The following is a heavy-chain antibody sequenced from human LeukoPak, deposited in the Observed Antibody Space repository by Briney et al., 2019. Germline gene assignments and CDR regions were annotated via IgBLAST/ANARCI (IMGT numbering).Heavy chain of an antibody. CDR3: ARLERAAAGTYYFDY. CDR1: GYNFTSYW. J-gene: IGHJ4*02. V-gene: IGHV5-51*01. D-gene: IGHD6-13*01. Sequence: GESLKISCKGSGYNFTSYWIGWVRQMPGKGLEWMGIIYPGDSDTRYSPSFQGQVTISADKSISTAYLQWSSLKASDTAMYYCARLERAAAGTYYFDYWGQGTLVTVSS. CDR2: IYPGDSDT.